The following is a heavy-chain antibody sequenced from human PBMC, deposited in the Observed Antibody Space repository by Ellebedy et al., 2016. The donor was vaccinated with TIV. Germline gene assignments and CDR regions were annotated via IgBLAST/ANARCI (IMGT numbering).Heavy chain of an antibody. J-gene: IGHJ6*02. CDR1: GYTFTSSY. D-gene: IGHD6-19*01. CDR3: ASPGPGYSSGWYGGWNGMDV. CDR2: INPSGGST. Sequence: ASVKVSCKASGYTFTSSYMHWVRQAPGQGLEWMGIINPSGGSTSYAQKFQGRVTMTRDTSTSTVYMELSSLRSDDTAVYYCASPGPGYSSGWYGGWNGMDVWGQGTTVTVSS. V-gene: IGHV1-46*01.